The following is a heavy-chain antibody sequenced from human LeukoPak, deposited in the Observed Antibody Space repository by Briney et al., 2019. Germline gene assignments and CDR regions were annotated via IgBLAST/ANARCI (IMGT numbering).Heavy chain of an antibody. CDR3: ARDPRRYSYAIVYYYYGMDV. CDR1: GFTFSSYR. Sequence: PGGSLGLSCAASGFTFSSYRMNWVRQAPGKGLEWVSYISSSSSTIYYADSVKGRFTISRDNAKNSLYLQMNSLRAEDTAVYYCARDPRRYSYAIVYYYYGMDVWGQGTTVTVSS. V-gene: IGHV3-48*04. CDR2: ISSSSSTI. D-gene: IGHD5-18*01. J-gene: IGHJ6*02.